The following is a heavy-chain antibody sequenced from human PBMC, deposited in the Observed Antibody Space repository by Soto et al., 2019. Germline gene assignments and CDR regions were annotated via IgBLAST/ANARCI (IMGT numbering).Heavy chain of an antibody. J-gene: IGHJ4*02. CDR2: ISSSGST. V-gene: IGHV3-23*01. D-gene: IGHD5-12*01. CDR1: GFTFSSQT. Sequence: EVQLLESGGGLVQPGGSLRLSCAASGFTFSSQTMSWVRQAPGKGLEWVSVISSSGSTSYTDSVEGRFTISKDSSKNTLYLQLNSLRVEDTAIYYGEKGARDVDSWGQGKLVTFSS. CDR3: EKGARDVDS.